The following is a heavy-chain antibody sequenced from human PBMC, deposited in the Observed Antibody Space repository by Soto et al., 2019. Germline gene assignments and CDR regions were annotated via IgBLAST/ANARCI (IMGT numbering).Heavy chain of an antibody. CDR3: ARDVSPGTSSLYLDAFDI. J-gene: IGHJ3*02. CDR1: GFTFSSYW. CDR2: IKRDGSAE. V-gene: IGHV3-7*05. Sequence: EVQLVESGGGLVQPGGSLRLSCEASGFTFSSYWMTWVRQAPGKGLEWVANIKRDGSAESYLDSVWGRFTISRDNAKNSMYPQLNILRAEDTALYYCARDVSPGTSSLYLDAFDIWGQGTMVTVSS. D-gene: IGHD6-13*01.